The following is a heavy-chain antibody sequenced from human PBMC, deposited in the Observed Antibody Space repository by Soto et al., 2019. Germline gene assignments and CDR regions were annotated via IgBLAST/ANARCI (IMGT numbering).Heavy chain of an antibody. J-gene: IGHJ5*02. CDR3: ARRYCSSTSCQPENNWFDP. V-gene: IGHV4-34*01. D-gene: IGHD2-2*01. CDR1: DGSFSVYY. CDR2: INHSGST. Sequence: SETLSLTCAVYDGSFSVYYWSWIRQHPGGGLEWIGEINHSGSTNYNPSLKSRVTISVDTSKNQFSLKLSSVTAADTAVYYCARRYCSSTSCQPENNWFDPWGQGNLVTVSS.